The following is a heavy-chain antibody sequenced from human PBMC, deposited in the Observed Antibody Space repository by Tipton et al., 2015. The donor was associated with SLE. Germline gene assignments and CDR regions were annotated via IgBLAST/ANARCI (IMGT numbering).Heavy chain of an antibody. CDR2: IYSGDST. V-gene: IGHV3-53*04. J-gene: IGHJ2*01. D-gene: IGHD1-7*01. CDR1: GFTVSSNY. Sequence: QLGQSGGGLVQPGGSLRLSCAASGFTVSSNYMSWVRYAPGKGLEGVSVIYSGDSTYYADSVKGRFTISRHNSKNTLYLQMNSPRAEDTAVYYCARDKIPGTHHWYFDLWGRGTLVTVSS. CDR3: ARDKIPGTHHWYFDL.